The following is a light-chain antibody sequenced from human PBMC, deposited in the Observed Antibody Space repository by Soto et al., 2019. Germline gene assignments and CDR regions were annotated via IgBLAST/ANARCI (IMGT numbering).Light chain of an antibody. CDR2: QTS. CDR3: HQRQSWPRT. V-gene: IGKV3-11*01. CDR1: QYINTR. J-gene: IGKJ1*01. Sequence: EIVLTQSPATLSSFPRDRVTLSCRASQYINTRLAWYQHRPGQAPRLLIYQTSLRAAGIPARFSASGSGTDFTLTISDVQPEDFALYYCHQRQSWPRTVGQGTKVDIK.